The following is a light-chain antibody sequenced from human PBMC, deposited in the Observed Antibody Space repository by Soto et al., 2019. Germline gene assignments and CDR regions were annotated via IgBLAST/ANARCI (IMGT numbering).Light chain of an antibody. CDR1: QGIGMI. CDR2: AAS. V-gene: IGKV1-6*01. CDR3: LQDYNYPFT. J-gene: IGKJ3*01. Sequence: AIQMTQSPSSLSASVGAKVTITFGESQGIGMILGWYQQKPGKAPKLLIYAASSLQSGVPSRFSGSGSGTDFTLTISSLQPEDFATYYCLQDYNYPFTFGPGTKVDIK.